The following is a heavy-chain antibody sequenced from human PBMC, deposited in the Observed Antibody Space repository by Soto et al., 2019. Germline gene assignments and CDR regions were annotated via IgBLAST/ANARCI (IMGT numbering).Heavy chain of an antibody. Sequence: ASVKVSCKASGDTFKTSALHWLCQAPGQRLEWMGWINAGNGMPAYSQKFQDRVTITRDTSASTAYMELSSLRSEDTAVYYCAEDSGGYYYWGQRTQVTVSS. D-gene: IGHD2-8*02. J-gene: IGHJ4*02. CDR1: GDTFKTSA. CDR2: INAGNGMP. V-gene: IGHV1-3*01. CDR3: AEDSGGYYY.